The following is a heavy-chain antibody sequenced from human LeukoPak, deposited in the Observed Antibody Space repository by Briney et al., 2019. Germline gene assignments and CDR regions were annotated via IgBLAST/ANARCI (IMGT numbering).Heavy chain of an antibody. J-gene: IGHJ3*02. CDR3: ARETDGDAFDI. CDR2: IYYSGST. CDR1: GGSISSGGYY. V-gene: IGHV4-31*03. Sequence: SETLSLTCTVSGGSISSGGYYWSCIRQHPGKGLEWIGYIYYSGSTYYNPSLKSRVTISLDTSKNQFSLKLSSVTAADTAVYYCARETDGDAFDIWGQGTVVTVSS.